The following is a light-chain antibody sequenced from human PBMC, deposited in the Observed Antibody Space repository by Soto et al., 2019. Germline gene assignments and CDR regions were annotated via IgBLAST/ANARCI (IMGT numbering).Light chain of an antibody. CDR1: QGISSY. J-gene: IGKJ1*01. CDR2: AAS. V-gene: IGKV1-9*01. CDR3: QQITNYPLT. Sequence: DLQLTQSPSFLSASVGDRVTITCRASQGISSYLAWYQQKPGKAPKLLIYAASTLHSGVPSRFSGSGSGTEFTLTISSLQPEDFATYYCQQITNYPLTFGQGTKVEIK.